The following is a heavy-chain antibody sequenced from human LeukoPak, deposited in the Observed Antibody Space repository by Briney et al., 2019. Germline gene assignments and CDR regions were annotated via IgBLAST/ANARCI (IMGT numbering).Heavy chain of an antibody. V-gene: IGHV1-8*03. D-gene: IGHD6-13*01. CDR1: GYTFTSYD. Sequence: ASVKVSCKASGYTFTSYDISWVRQATGQGLEWMGWMNPNSGNTGYAQKFQGRVTITRNTSISTAYMELSSLRSEDTGVYYCARAGYSSSWFDYWGQGTLVTVSS. CDR2: MNPNSGNT. J-gene: IGHJ4*02. CDR3: ARAGYSSSWFDY.